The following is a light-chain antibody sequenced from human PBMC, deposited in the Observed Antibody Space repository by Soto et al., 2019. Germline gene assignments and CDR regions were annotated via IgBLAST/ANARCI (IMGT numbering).Light chain of an antibody. CDR2: RNK. Sequence: QAVVTQPPSVSGTPGQRVTISCSGSSSNIGSNYVYWYRQLPGTAPKLLIYRNKQRPSGVPDRFSGSRSGTSASLAISGLRSEDEADYYCAAWDDGLSVVFGGGTKLTVL. CDR1: SSNIGSNY. CDR3: AAWDDGLSVV. J-gene: IGLJ2*01. V-gene: IGLV1-47*01.